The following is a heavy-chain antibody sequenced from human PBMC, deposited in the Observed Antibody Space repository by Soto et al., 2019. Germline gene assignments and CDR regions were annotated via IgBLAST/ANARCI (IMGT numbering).Heavy chain of an antibody. CDR1: GFTFNSYS. Sequence: PGGSLRLSCSASGFTFNSYSMNWVRQAPGKGLEWVSYISGDGNTIYYADSVRGRFTISRDNAKNSLYLQWSSLKASDTAMYYCASPIVEPVAATGSYYYGMDVWGQGTTVTVSS. D-gene: IGHD2-15*01. J-gene: IGHJ6*02. CDR2: ISGDGNTI. V-gene: IGHV3-48*01. CDR3: ASPIVEPVAATGSYYYGMDV.